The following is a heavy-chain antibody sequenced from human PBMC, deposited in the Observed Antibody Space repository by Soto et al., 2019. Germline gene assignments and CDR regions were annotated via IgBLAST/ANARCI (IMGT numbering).Heavy chain of an antibody. J-gene: IGHJ5*02. V-gene: IGHV4-59*01. CDR2: IYYSGST. Sequence: SETLSLTCTVSGGSISSYYWSWIRQPPGKGLEWIGYIYYSGSTNYNPSLKSRVTISVDTSKNQFSLKLSSVTAADTAVYYCARVEGVFYDILTGSNWFDPWGQGTLVTVSS. D-gene: IGHD3-9*01. CDR3: ARVEGVFYDILTGSNWFDP. CDR1: GGSISSYY.